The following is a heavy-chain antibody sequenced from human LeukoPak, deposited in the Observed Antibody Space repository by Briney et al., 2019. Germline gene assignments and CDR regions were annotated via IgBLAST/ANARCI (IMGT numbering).Heavy chain of an antibody. CDR3: ARGSAVRGVIVLDY. V-gene: IGHV1-8*02. Sequence: GASVKVSCKASGYTFTSYDINWVRQATGQGLEWMGWMNPNSGNTGYAQKFQGRVTMTRNTSISTAYMELSSLGSEDTAVYYCARGSAVRGVIVLDYWGQGTLVTVSS. D-gene: IGHD3-10*01. CDR2: MNPNSGNT. CDR1: GYTFTSYD. J-gene: IGHJ4*02.